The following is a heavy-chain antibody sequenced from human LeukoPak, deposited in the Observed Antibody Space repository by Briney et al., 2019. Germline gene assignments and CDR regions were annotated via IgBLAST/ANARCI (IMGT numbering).Heavy chain of an antibody. CDR3: ARENSGSYREFDY. J-gene: IGHJ4*02. V-gene: IGHV4-4*07. D-gene: IGHD1-26*01. Sequence: SETLSLTCTISGGPISSYYWSWIRQPAGKGLEWIGRIYTSGSTNYNASLKSRVSMSVDTSKNQFSLKLSSVTAADTAVFYCARENSGSYREFDYWGQGTLVTVSS. CDR1: GGPISSYY. CDR2: IYTSGST.